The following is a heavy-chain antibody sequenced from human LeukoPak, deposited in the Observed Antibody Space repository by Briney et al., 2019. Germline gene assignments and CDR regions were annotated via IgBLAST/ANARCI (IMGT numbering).Heavy chain of an antibody. J-gene: IGHJ5*02. D-gene: IGHD6-25*01. Sequence: PSETLSLTCTVSGGSISSSSYYWGWIRQPPGKGLEWIESIYYSGSTYYNPSLKSRVTISVDTSKNQFSLKLSSVTAADTAVYYCARRQRDFPDWFDPWGQGTLVTVSS. CDR3: ARRQRDFPDWFDP. V-gene: IGHV4-39*01. CDR2: IYYSGST. CDR1: GGSISSSSYY.